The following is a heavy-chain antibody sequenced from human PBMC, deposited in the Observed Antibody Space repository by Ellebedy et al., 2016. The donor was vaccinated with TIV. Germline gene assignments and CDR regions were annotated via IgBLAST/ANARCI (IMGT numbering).Heavy chain of an antibody. D-gene: IGHD3-10*01. CDR1: GGSFSGYY. CDR3: ARVGYGSGSYVLY. V-gene: IGHV4-34*01. J-gene: IGHJ4*02. CDR2: INHSGST. Sequence: SETLSLTCAVYGGSFSGYYWSWIRQPPGKGLEWIGEINHSGSTNYNPSLKSRVTISVDTSKNQFSLKLSSVTAADTAVYYCARVGYGSGSYVLYWGQGTLVTVSS.